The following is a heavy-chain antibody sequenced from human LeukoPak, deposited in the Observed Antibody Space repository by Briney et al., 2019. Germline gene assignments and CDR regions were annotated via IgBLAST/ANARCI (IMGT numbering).Heavy chain of an antibody. D-gene: IGHD5-24*01. V-gene: IGHV4-59*08. CDR1: GGSISSYS. CDR2: IYYSGST. Sequence: SETLSLTCTVSGGSISSYSWSWIRQPPGKGLEWIGYIYYSGSTKYNPSLKSRVTISVNTSKNQFSLKLSSVTAADTAVYYCARGARAGYNLEPFDYWGQGTLSPSPQ. J-gene: IGHJ4*02. CDR3: ARGARAGYNLEPFDY.